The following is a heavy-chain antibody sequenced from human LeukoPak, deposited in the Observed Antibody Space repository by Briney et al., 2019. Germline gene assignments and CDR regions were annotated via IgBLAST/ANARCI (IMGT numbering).Heavy chain of an antibody. Sequence: SETLSLTCTVSGGSISSGGYYWSWIRQHPGKGLEWIGYIYYSGSTNYNPSLKSRVTISVDTSKNQFSLKLSSVTAADTAVYYCARAGMKYYYDSSGSGDFDYWGQGTLVTVSS. CDR1: GGSISSGGYY. V-gene: IGHV4-61*08. D-gene: IGHD3-22*01. CDR3: ARAGMKYYYDSSGSGDFDY. CDR2: IYYSGST. J-gene: IGHJ4*02.